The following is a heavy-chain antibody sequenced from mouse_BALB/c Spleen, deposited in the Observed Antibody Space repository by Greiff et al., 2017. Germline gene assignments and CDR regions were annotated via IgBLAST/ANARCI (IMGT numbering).Heavy chain of an antibody. D-gene: IGHD2-2*01. Sequence: VQLVESGPGLVAPSQSLSITCTVSGFSLTSYGVHWVRQPPGKGLEWLGVIWAGGSTNYNSALMSRLSISKDNSKSQVFLKMNSLQTDDTAMYYCARDGYDGDYYAMDYWGQGTSVTVSS. CDR3: ARDGYDGDYYAMDY. CDR1: GFSLTSYG. V-gene: IGHV2-9*02. CDR2: IWAGGST. J-gene: IGHJ4*01.